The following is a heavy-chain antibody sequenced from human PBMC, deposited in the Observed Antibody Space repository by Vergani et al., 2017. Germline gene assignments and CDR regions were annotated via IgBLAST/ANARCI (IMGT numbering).Heavy chain of an antibody. Sequence: QLQLQESGPGLVKPSETLSLTCTVSGGSISSSSYYWGWIRQPPGKGLEWIGSIYYSGSTYYNPSLKSRVTISVATSKNQFSLKLSSVTAGDTAVYYCARKSGSYYSPVDYWGQGTLVTVSS. CDR3: ARKSGSYYSPVDY. CDR2: IYYSGST. V-gene: IGHV4-39*07. D-gene: IGHD1-26*01. J-gene: IGHJ4*02. CDR1: GGSISSSSYY.